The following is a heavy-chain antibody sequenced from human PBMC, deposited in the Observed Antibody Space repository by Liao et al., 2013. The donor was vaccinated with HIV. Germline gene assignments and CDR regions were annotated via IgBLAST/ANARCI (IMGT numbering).Heavy chain of an antibody. V-gene: IGHV4-61*01. CDR1: GGSISSGSYY. D-gene: IGHD6-13*01. CDR2: FYYSGNS. Sequence: QVQLQESGPGLVKPSQTLSLTCTVSGGSISSGSYYWSWIRQPPGKGLEWIGNFYYSGNSNYNPSLKSRVTMSEDTSKNQISLKLSSVSAADTAVYYCARGFSSSWYVFDYWGQGTLVTVSS. J-gene: IGHJ4*02. CDR3: ARGFSSSWYVFDY.